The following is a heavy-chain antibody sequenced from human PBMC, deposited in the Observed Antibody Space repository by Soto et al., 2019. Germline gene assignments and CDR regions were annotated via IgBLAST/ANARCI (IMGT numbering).Heavy chain of an antibody. J-gene: IGHJ2*01. D-gene: IGHD1-1*01. CDR3: ASVFTSFVYHHDLHSFPRRRSTDL. CDR2: IIPIFGTA. V-gene: IGHV1-69*13. Sequence: GASVKPTCEACGSSFSRNAISWGRQAPGQGLEWMGGIIPIFGTANYAQKFQGRVTITADESTSTAYMELSSLRSEDTAVYYCASVFTSFVYHHDLHSFPRRRSTDL. CDR1: GSSFSRNA.